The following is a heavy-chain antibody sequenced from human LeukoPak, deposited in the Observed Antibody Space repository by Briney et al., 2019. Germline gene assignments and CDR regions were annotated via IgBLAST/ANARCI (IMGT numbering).Heavy chain of an antibody. Sequence: QPGGSLRLSCAASGFTFSSYSMHWVRQDPRKGLVWVSRINSDGSITRNADSVKGRFTISRDNAKNSLYLQMNSLRAEDTAVYYCARDPDYGGNSGLDYWGQGTLVTVSS. CDR2: INSDGSIT. CDR1: GFTFSSYS. V-gene: IGHV3-74*01. J-gene: IGHJ4*02. D-gene: IGHD4-23*01. CDR3: ARDPDYGGNSGLDY.